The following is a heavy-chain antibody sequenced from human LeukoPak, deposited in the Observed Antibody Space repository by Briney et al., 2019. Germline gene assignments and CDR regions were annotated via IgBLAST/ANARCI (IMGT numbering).Heavy chain of an antibody. CDR3: AKTAMVTYPLLVYMDV. D-gene: IGHD5-18*01. Sequence: SETLSLTCTVSGGSISSSSYYWGWIRQPPGKGLEWIGSIFYSGITYYNPSLKSRVTISVDTSKNQFSLKLSSVTASDTAVYYCAKTAMVTYPLLVYMDVWGKGTTVTISS. V-gene: IGHV4-39*01. CDR2: IFYSGIT. CDR1: GGSISSSSYY. J-gene: IGHJ6*03.